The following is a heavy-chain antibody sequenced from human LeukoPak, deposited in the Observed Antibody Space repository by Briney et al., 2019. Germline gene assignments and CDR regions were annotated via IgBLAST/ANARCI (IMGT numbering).Heavy chain of an antibody. CDR3: ARGGEDPWKQQLVLSWFDP. CDR1: GYTFTGYY. V-gene: IGHV1-2*02. D-gene: IGHD6-13*01. J-gene: IGHJ5*02. CDR2: INPNSGGT. Sequence: VSEDVSCKSCGYTFTGYYMQGVRQPPGQGFVWMGWINPNSGGTNYAQKFQGRVTMTRDTSTSTVYLELSSLRSEDTAVYYCARGGEDPWKQQLVLSWFDPWGQGTLVTVSS.